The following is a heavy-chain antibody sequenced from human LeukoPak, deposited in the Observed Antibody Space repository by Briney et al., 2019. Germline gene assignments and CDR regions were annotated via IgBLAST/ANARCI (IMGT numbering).Heavy chain of an antibody. D-gene: IGHD5-24*01. CDR3: AYVEMATIYPFDI. Sequence: GASVKVSCKASGYTFTGYYMHWVRQAPGQGLEWMGWINPNSGGTNYAQKFQGRVTMTRDTSISTAYMELSRLRSDDTAVYYCAYVEMATIYPFDIWGQGTMVTVSS. CDR2: INPNSGGT. J-gene: IGHJ3*02. V-gene: IGHV1-2*02. CDR1: GYTFTGYY.